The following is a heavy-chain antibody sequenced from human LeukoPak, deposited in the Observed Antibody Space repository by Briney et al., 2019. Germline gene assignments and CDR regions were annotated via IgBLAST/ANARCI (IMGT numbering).Heavy chain of an antibody. J-gene: IGHJ4*02. CDR1: GFTFKKYW. V-gene: IGHV3-53*01. Sequence: GGSLRLSCAASGFTFKKYWMTWVRQAPGKGLEWVSFIYSGGNTYYADSVKGRFTISRDNSKNTVHLQINSLRAEDTAMYYCTRRAGDYSHPYDYWGQGTLVTVSS. CDR3: TRRAGDYSHPYDY. D-gene: IGHD3-22*01. CDR2: IYSGGNT.